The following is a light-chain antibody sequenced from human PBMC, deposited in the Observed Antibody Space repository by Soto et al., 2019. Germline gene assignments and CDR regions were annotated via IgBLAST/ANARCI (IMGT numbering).Light chain of an antibody. CDR3: QQFVNSPYMYT. CDR2: GAS. Sequence: EIVLTQSPGTLSLSPGEGATLSCRSSQDIGTNYLARYQQKPGQAPRLLIFGASSRASGVPGRFSGSGSGTDFTLTISRLEPEDSAVYYCQQFVNSPYMYTFGQGTKLEI. CDR1: QDIGTNY. J-gene: IGKJ2*01. V-gene: IGKV3-20*01.